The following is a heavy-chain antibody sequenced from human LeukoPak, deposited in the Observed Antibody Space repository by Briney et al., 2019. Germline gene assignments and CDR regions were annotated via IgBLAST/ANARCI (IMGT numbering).Heavy chain of an antibody. Sequence: GGSLRLSCAASGFAFSNAWMSWVRQAPGKGLEWVGRINSNTNGGTTDYAAPVKGRFMISRDDSKNTLYLQMNSLKSEDTAVYYCTTVWVTRYRYWGQGTLVTVSS. CDR2: INSNTNGGTT. CDR1: GFAFSNAW. V-gene: IGHV3-15*01. D-gene: IGHD4-17*01. J-gene: IGHJ4*02. CDR3: TTVWVTRYRY.